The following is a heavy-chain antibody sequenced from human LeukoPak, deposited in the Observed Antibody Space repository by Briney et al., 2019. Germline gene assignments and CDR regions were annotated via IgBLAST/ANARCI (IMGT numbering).Heavy chain of an antibody. CDR1: GGSFSGYY. CDR3: AXAHYGAYWYFDL. D-gene: IGHD4/OR15-4a*01. J-gene: IGHJ2*01. CDR2: INHSGST. V-gene: IGHV4-34*01. Sequence: SETLSLTCAVYGGSFSGYYWSWIRQPPGKGLEWIGEINHSGSTNYNPSLKSRVTISVDTSKNQFSLKLSSVTAADTAVYYCAXAHYGAYWYFDLWGRGTLVTVSS.